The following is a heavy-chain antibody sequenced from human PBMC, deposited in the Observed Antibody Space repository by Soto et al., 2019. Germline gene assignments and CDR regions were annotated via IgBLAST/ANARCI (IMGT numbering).Heavy chain of an antibody. CDR2: IYPGDSDT. V-gene: IGHV5-51*01. Sequence: GESLKISCKGSGYSFTSYWIGWVRQMPGKGLEWMGIIYPGDSDTRYSPSFQGQVTISADKSISTAYQQWSSQKASDTARYYCANRIAAAGFNYWGQGNLGTVS. J-gene: IGHJ4*02. D-gene: IGHD6-13*01. CDR3: ANRIAAAGFNY. CDR1: GYSFTSYW.